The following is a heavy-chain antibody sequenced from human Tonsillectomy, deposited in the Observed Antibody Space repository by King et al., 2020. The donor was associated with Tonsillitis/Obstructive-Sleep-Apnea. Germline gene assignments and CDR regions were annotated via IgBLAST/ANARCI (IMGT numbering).Heavy chain of an antibody. J-gene: IGHJ4*02. V-gene: IGHV3-30*04. CDR1: GFTFSSYA. D-gene: IGHD1-26*01. CDR3: ARYSLQWDLLNYFDY. Sequence: VQLVESGGGVVQPGRSLRLSCAASGFTFSSYAMHWVRQAPGKGLEWVAVISHDGGNKYFADSVKGRFTLSRDNSKNTLYLEMNSLRAEDTAVYYCARYSLQWDLLNYFDYWGQGTLVTVSS. CDR2: ISHDGGNK.